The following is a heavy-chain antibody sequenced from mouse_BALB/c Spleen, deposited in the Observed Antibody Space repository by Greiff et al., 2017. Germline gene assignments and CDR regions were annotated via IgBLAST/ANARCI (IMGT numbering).Heavy chain of an antibody. CDR1: GFSLTSYG. D-gene: IGHD2-4*01. Sequence: VKLQESGPGLVQPSQSLSITCTVSGFSLTSYGVHWVRQSPGKGLEWLGVIWSGGSTDYNAAFISRLSISKDNSKSQVFFKMNSLQADDTAIYYCAGNYDYDEDYAMDYWGQGTSVTVSS. CDR2: IWSGGST. CDR3: AGNYDYDEDYAMDY. V-gene: IGHV2-4-1*01. J-gene: IGHJ4*01.